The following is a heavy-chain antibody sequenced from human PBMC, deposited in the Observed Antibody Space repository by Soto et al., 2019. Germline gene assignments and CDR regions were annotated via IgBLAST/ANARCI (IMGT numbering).Heavy chain of an antibody. Sequence: GGSLRLSCAASGFTFNNYAMTWVRQAPGKGLEWVSSLSGSGTSTFYADSVRGRFTISRDNSKDTLYLQMNTLRVDDTAMYYRGKNGGQYPSSFPTDGGREPRVTVSS. CDR2: LSGSGTST. J-gene: IGHJ4*02. D-gene: IGHD3-16*01. CDR1: GFTFNNYA. V-gene: IGHV3-23*01. CDR3: GKNGGQYPSSFPTD.